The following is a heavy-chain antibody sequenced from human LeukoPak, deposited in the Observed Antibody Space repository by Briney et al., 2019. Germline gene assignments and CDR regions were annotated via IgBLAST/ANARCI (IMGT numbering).Heavy chain of an antibody. V-gene: IGHV3-30*02. CDR2: IRYDGSNK. J-gene: IGHJ4*02. CDR3: ARVYYQDSGTSYRHLDY. Sequence: QPGGSLRLSCAASGFTFSSYGMHWVRQAPGKGLEWEAFIRYDGSNKYYADSVKGRFTISRDNSKNTLYLQMNSLRAEDTAVYYCARVYYQDSGTSYRHLDYWGQGTLVTVSS. D-gene: IGHD3-22*01. CDR1: GFTFSSYG.